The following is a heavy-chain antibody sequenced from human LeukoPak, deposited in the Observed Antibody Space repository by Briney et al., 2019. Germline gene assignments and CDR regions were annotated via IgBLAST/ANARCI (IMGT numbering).Heavy chain of an antibody. CDR3: ARDSVTTAGSTSINWFDP. J-gene: IGHJ5*02. V-gene: IGHV3-21*01. Sequence: GGSLRLSCAASGFTFSTYNMNWVRQAPGKGLEWVSYISSSSSYIYYADSVKGRFTISRDNAKNSLYLQMNSLRAEDTAVYYCARDSVTTAGSTSINWFDPWGQGTLVTVSS. D-gene: IGHD4-17*01. CDR2: ISSSSSYI. CDR1: GFTFSTYN.